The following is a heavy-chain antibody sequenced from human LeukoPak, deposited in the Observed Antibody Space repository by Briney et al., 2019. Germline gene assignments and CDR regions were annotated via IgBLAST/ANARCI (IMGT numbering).Heavy chain of an antibody. V-gene: IGHV4-39*01. CDR1: GGSISSCNYY. D-gene: IGHD2-15*01. J-gene: IGHJ5*02. Sequence: SETLTLTCTVSGGSISSCNYYWGWIRQPPGKGLEWIGSIDYSGSTYYNPSFKSRVTISVDTSKNQFSLRLTSVTAADTAVFYCARHWSKGFSPPRGNWFDPWGQGTLVTVSS. CDR2: IDYSGST. CDR3: ARHWSKGFSPPRGNWFDP.